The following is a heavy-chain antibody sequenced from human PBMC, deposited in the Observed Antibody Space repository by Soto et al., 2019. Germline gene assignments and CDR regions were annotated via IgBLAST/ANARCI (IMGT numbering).Heavy chain of an antibody. J-gene: IGHJ5*02. CDR2: ISGSGGST. Sequence: GGSLRLSCAASGFTFSSYAMSWVRQAPGKGLEWVSAISGSGGSTYYADSVKGRFTISRDNSKNTLYLQMNSLRAEDTAVYYCAKDEDRGYCSSTSCYPWFDPWGQGTLVTVS. V-gene: IGHV3-23*01. D-gene: IGHD2-2*01. CDR3: AKDEDRGYCSSTSCYPWFDP. CDR1: GFTFSSYA.